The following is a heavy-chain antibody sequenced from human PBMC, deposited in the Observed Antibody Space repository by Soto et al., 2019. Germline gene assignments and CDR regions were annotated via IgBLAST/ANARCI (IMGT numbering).Heavy chain of an antibody. CDR2: LWSDGSNR. J-gene: IGHJ4*02. CDR1: GFTFRSYG. CDR3: ARDLSTGSLDY. Sequence: GGSLRLSCAASGFTFRSYGFHWVRQAPGKGLEWVAVLWSDGSNRAYADSVKGRFTISRDESRNTVYLQMNSLRVEDTAVYYCARDLSTGSLDYGGQGTLVTVSS. D-gene: IGHD3-9*01. V-gene: IGHV3-33*01.